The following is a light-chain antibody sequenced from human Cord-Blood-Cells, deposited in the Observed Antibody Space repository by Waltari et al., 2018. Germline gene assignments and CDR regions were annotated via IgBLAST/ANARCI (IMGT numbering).Light chain of an antibody. V-gene: IGLV2-23*01. J-gene: IGLJ3*02. CDR3: CSYAGSSTWV. CDR1: SSHVGSYKL. CDR2: ESN. Sequence: QSALTQPPPVFGSPGPALHIPCTGTSSHVGSYKLVSWYQPHPGKAPTLMIYESNKRPSGVSNRFSGSKSGNTASLTISGLQAEDEADYYCCSYAGSSTWVFGGGTKLTVL.